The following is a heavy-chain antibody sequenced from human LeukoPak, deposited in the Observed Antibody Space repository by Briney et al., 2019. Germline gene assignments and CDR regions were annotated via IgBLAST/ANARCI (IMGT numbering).Heavy chain of an antibody. CDR1: GFTFSSYA. CDR2: ISGSGGST. Sequence: GGSLRLSCAASGFTFSSYAMSWVRQAPGKGLEWVSAISGSGGSTYYADPVKGRFTISRDNSKNTLYLQMNSLRAEDTAVYYCAKRNYDILTAADYFDYWGQGTLVTVSS. CDR3: AKRNYDILTAADYFDY. D-gene: IGHD3-9*01. V-gene: IGHV3-23*01. J-gene: IGHJ4*02.